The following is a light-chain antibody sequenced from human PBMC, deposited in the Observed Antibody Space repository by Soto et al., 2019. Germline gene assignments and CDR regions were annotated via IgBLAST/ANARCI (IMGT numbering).Light chain of an antibody. Sequence: QSALTQPASVSGSPGQSITISCTGTSSDVGSYNLVSWYQQHPGKAPKLMIYEVSKRPSGVSNRFSGSKSGNTASLTISGLQAEDEADYYCCSYAGRYVFGTGTQLTVL. V-gene: IGLV2-23*02. CDR2: EVS. J-gene: IGLJ1*01. CDR3: CSYAGRYV. CDR1: SSDVGSYNL.